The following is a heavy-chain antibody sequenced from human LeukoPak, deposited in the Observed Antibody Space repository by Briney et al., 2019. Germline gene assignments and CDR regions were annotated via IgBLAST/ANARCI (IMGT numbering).Heavy chain of an antibody. D-gene: IGHD2-21*01. Sequence: SETLSLTCAVYGGSFSDYYWSWIRQPPGKGLEWIGEINHSGSTNYNPSLKSRVTISVDTSKNQFSLKLSSVTAADTAVYYCARAPRQEGDKYYFDYWGQGTLVTVSS. CDR3: ARAPRQEGDKYYFDY. J-gene: IGHJ4*02. CDR2: INHSGST. CDR1: GGSFSDYY. V-gene: IGHV4-34*01.